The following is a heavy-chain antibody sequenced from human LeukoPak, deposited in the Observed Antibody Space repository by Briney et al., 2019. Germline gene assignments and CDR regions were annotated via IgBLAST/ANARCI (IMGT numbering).Heavy chain of an antibody. CDR1: GYTFTGYY. V-gene: IGHV1-2*06. J-gene: IGHJ6*03. CDR2: INPNSGGT. CDR3: AREDYDFWSGYYTHYYYYYYYMDV. D-gene: IGHD3-3*01. Sequence: ASVKVSCKASGYTFTGYYMHWVRQAPGQGLEWMGRINPNSGGTNYAQKFQGRVTMTRDTSISTAYMELSRLRSDDTAVYYCAREDYDFWSGYYTHYYYYYYYMDVWGKGTTVTVSS.